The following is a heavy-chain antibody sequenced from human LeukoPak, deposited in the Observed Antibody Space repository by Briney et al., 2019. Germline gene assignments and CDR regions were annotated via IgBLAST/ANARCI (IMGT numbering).Heavy chain of an antibody. D-gene: IGHD3-10*01. Sequence: SQTLSLTCTVSGGSISSSSYYWGWIRQPPGKGLEWIGSIYYSGSTYYNPSLKSRVTISVDTSKNQFSLKLSSVTAADTAVYYCARSGGDYYGSGSYDYFDYWGQGTLVTVSS. CDR1: GGSISSSSYY. CDR2: IYYSGST. V-gene: IGHV4-39*07. J-gene: IGHJ4*02. CDR3: ARSGGDYYGSGSYDYFDY.